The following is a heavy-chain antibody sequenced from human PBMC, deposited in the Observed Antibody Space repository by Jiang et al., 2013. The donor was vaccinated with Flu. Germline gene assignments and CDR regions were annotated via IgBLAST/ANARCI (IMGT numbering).Heavy chain of an antibody. D-gene: IGHD1-1*01. J-gene: IGHJ5*02. CDR2: IKSKGDGGTA. CDR1: GFTFSNAW. CDR3: TTQGNGGP. Sequence: LLESGGGLVEPGGSLRLSCAASGFTFSNAWMNWVRQAPGKGLEWVGRIKSKGDGGTADYAAPVKGRIAISRDDSQSTLYLQMNSLKTEDTAVYYCTTQGNGGPWGQGVLVTVSS. V-gene: IGHV3-15*07.